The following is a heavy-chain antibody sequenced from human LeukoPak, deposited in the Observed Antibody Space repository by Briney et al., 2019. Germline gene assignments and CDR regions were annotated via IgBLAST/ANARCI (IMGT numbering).Heavy chain of an antibody. CDR3: ARKFYDTSGFYPYYFDY. V-gene: IGHV4-39*01. CDR1: GGSISSSSYY. J-gene: IGHJ4*02. Sequence: PSDTLSLTCTVSGGSISSSSYYWVWIRQPPGKGLDGMGSSYYSGSTSYNPSLKSRLTISVDTSKNQFSLKLRSVTAADTAVYYCARKFYDTSGFYPYYFDYWGQGTLVTVSS. D-gene: IGHD3-22*01. CDR2: SYYSGST.